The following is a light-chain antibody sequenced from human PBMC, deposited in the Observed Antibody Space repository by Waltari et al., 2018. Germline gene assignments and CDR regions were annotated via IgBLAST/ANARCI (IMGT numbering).Light chain of an antibody. CDR3: QQSYRTPLT. Sequence: DIQMTQSPSSLSASVGDRVTITCRASQIVDNYLNWYQQKPGKAPDLLIYAGSNLHSGVPSRFSGSGSGTDFTLTINSLQLEDFATYFCQQSYRTPLTFGGGTKVDIK. V-gene: IGKV1-39*01. CDR2: AGS. J-gene: IGKJ4*01. CDR1: QIVDNY.